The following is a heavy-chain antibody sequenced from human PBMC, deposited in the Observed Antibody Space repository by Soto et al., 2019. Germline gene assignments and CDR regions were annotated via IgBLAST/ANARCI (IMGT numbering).Heavy chain of an antibody. D-gene: IGHD6-19*01. Sequence: SLRFSCASSVFTLSSYWMSWIRQVPGKGLEWVANTKGDGSEMYLIDSVAGRFTISRDNARNTVSLQMNNLRVEDTALYYCVRDGRGGWHFDSRRQGTLVTVSS. CDR2: TKGDGSEM. V-gene: IGHV3-7*01. J-gene: IGHJ4*02. CDR3: VRDGRGGWHFDS. CDR1: VFTLSSYW.